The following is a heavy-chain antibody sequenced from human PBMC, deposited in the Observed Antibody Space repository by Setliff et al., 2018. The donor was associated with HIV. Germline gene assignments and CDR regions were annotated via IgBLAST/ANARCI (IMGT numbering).Heavy chain of an antibody. Sequence: GASVKVSCKASGYTFTGHYMHWVRQAPGQGLEWMGRINPNSGGTNYAQKLQGRVTMTTGTSTSTAYMELRSLRSDDTAVYYCARDSRDIVVVIAPEPEPYYYYGMDVWGEGTTVTVSS. CDR3: ARDSRDIVVVIAPEPEPYYYYGMDV. V-gene: IGHV1-2*06. D-gene: IGHD2-15*01. CDR2: INPNSGGT. J-gene: IGHJ6*04. CDR1: GYTFTGHY.